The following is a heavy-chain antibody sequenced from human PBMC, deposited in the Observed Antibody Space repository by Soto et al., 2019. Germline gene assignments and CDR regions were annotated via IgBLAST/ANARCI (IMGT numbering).Heavy chain of an antibody. V-gene: IGHV4-30-4*01. CDR2: IYSTGSS. J-gene: IGHJ5*02. CDR3: ARDGTQLWLSGRYRFDP. D-gene: IGHD5-18*01. Sequence: QVQLQESGPGLVKPSETLSLTCAVSGGSISSGNNYWSWIRQSPGKGLEWIGYIYSTGSSYYNPSLRSRVSMSVDTSKNQFSLNLNSVTAADTAVYYCARDGTQLWLSGRYRFDPCGQGTLVTVSS. CDR1: GGSISSGNNY.